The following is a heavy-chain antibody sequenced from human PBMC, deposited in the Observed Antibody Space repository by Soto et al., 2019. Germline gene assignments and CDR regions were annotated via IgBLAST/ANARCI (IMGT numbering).Heavy chain of an antibody. CDR2: ISGSGGST. Sequence: PGGSLRLSCAASGFSFSSYAMSWVRQAPGKGLEWVSTISGSGGSTYYADSVKGRFTISRDNSKNTLYLQMDSLRAEDTAVYYCAKDWGYDILTGYLYNWFDPWGQGTLVTVSS. J-gene: IGHJ5*02. CDR3: AKDWGYDILTGYLYNWFDP. CDR1: GFSFSSYA. V-gene: IGHV3-23*01. D-gene: IGHD3-9*01.